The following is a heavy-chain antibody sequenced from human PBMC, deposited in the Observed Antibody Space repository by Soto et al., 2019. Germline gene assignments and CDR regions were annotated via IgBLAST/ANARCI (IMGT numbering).Heavy chain of an antibody. D-gene: IGHD3-3*01. Sequence: GGSLRLSCAASGFTFSSYGMHWVRQAPGKGLEWVAVISYDGSNKYYADSVKGRFTISRDNSKNTLYLQMNSLRAEDTAVYYCFFLEWLTQDDGFDIWGQGTMGTVSS. V-gene: IGHV3-30*03. J-gene: IGHJ3*02. CDR1: GFTFSSYG. CDR2: ISYDGSNK. CDR3: FFLEWLTQDDGFDI.